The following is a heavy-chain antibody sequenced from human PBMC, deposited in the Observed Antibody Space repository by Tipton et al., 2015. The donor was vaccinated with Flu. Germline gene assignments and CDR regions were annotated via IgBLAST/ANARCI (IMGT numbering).Heavy chain of an antibody. CDR2: INDEGSGT. CDR1: GFGLSSYW. J-gene: IGHJ5*02. D-gene: IGHD2-15*01. V-gene: IGHV3-74*01. Sequence: SLRLSCAASGFGLSSYWMHWVRQVPGRGLVWVSRINDEGSGTSYADFAKGRFTISRDNAKNTLYLQMNSLRAEDTAVYYCASASAAAWGQGTLVTVAA. CDR3: ASASAAA.